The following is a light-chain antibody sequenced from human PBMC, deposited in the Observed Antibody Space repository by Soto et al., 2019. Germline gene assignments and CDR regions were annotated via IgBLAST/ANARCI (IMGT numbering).Light chain of an antibody. J-gene: IGKJ1*01. CDR2: QAS. CDR1: PSISSW. CDR3: QQDDSFPRT. V-gene: IGKV1-5*03. Sequence: DIQMTQSPSTLSASVGDRVTITCRASPSISSWLAWYQQNPGKAPKLLIYQASSLESGAPSRFSGSGSGTEVTLSISSLQPDDSATYYWQQDDSFPRTFGQGTKVDIK.